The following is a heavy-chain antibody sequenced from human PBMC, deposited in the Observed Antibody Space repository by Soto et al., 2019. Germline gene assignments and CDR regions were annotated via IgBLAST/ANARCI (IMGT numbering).Heavy chain of an antibody. Sequence: PGGSLRLSCAASGFTFSSYGMHWVRQAPGKGLEWVAVIWYDGSEKYYVDSVKGRFTISRDNAKNSLYLQMNSLRAEDTAVYYCASEPYSSGSGGAFDIWGQGTMVTVSS. CDR1: GFTFSSYG. CDR2: IWYDGSEK. CDR3: ASEPYSSGSGGAFDI. V-gene: IGHV3-33*01. D-gene: IGHD6-19*01. J-gene: IGHJ3*02.